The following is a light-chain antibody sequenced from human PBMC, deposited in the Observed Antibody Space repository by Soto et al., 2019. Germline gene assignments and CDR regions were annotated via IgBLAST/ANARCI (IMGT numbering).Light chain of an antibody. J-gene: IGKJ4*01. CDR2: HAI. V-gene: IGKV3-15*01. Sequence: EIVMTQSPATLSVSPGERVTLSCRASESVSNNVAWYQQKPGQAPRLLIYHAITRATGIPARFSGSGSGTGLTLTISSQQSEDFAIYYCQQYNNWPPTFGGGTKVEI. CDR3: QQYNNWPPT. CDR1: ESVSNN.